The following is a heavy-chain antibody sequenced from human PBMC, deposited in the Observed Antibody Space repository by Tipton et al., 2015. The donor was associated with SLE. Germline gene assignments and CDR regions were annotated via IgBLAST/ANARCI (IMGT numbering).Heavy chain of an antibody. CDR2: ISAYNGNT. Sequence: QLVQSGPEVKKPGSSVKVSCKASGGTFSSYAISWVRQAPGQGLEWMGWISAYNGNTNYAQKLQGRVTITTDESTSTAYMELSSLRSEDTAVYYCAREGYDFWSGYYPVWGQGTLVTVSS. CDR3: AREGYDFWSGYYPV. CDR1: GGTFSSYA. J-gene: IGHJ4*02. D-gene: IGHD3-3*01. V-gene: IGHV1-69*05.